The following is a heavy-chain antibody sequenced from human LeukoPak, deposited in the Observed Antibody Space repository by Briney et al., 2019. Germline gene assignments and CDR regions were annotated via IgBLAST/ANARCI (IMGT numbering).Heavy chain of an antibody. CDR2: IRQDGSEK. V-gene: IGHV3-7*01. CDR3: ARERDYGSGSYYNPGGGYYYGMDV. CDR1: GFTFSSYW. D-gene: IGHD3-10*01. J-gene: IGHJ6*02. Sequence: GGSLRLSCAASGFTFSSYWMSWVRQAPGKGLEWVANIRQDGSEKYYVDSVKGRFTISRDNAKNSLYLQMNSLRAEDTAVYYCARERDYGSGSYYNPGGGYYYGMDVWGQGTTVTVSS.